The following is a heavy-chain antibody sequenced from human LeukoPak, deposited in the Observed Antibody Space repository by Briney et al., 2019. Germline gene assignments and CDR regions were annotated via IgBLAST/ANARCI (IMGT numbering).Heavy chain of an antibody. J-gene: IGHJ4*02. CDR1: GFTFSSYW. CDR2: INSDESNT. D-gene: IGHD3-10*01. V-gene: IGHV3-74*01. CDR3: AREIPYYPDY. Sequence: PGGSLRLSCAASGFTFSSYWMHWVRQAPGKGLVWVSRINSDESNTSYADSVKGRFTISRDNAKDTLYLQMNSLRAEDTAVYYCAREIPYYPDYWGQGTLVTVSS.